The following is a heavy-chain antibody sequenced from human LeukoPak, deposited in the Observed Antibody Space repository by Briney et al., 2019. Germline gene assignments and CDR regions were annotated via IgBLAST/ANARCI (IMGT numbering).Heavy chain of an antibody. J-gene: IGHJ6*02. Sequence: GGSLRLSCAASGFTFSNYGMHWVRQAPGKGLDWVAVVSDDGSHKQYADSVKGRFTVSRDNSEKTLYLQMNSLRPEDTAVYYCAKYSSSSNYYYGMDVWGQGTTVTASS. D-gene: IGHD6-13*01. CDR1: GFTFSNYG. CDR2: VSDDGSHK. V-gene: IGHV3-30*18. CDR3: AKYSSSSNYYYGMDV.